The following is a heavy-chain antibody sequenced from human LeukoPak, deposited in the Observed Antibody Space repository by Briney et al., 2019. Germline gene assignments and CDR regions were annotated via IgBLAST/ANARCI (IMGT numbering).Heavy chain of an antibody. V-gene: IGHV4-59*08. CDR1: GGSFSGYY. D-gene: IGHD4-17*01. CDR2: IYYSGST. Sequence: SETLSLTCAVYGGSFSGYYWSWIRQPPGKGLEWIGYIYYSGSTNYNPSLKSRVTISVDTSKNQFSLKLSSVTAADTAVYYCARLLGYGDYLFDPWGQGTLVTVSS. J-gene: IGHJ5*02. CDR3: ARLLGYGDYLFDP.